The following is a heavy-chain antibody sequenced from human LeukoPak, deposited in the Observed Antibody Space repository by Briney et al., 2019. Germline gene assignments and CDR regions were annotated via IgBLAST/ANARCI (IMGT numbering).Heavy chain of an antibody. CDR1: GGSISSYY. Sequence: SETLSLTCTVSGGSISSYYWSWIRQPPGKGLEWIGYIYYSGSTNYNPSLKSRVTISVDTSKNQFPLKLSSVTAADTAVYYCARGGMGSYDSSGYPDYWGQGTLVTVSS. CDR3: ARGGMGSYDSSGYPDY. V-gene: IGHV4-59*01. D-gene: IGHD3-22*01. CDR2: IYYSGST. J-gene: IGHJ4*02.